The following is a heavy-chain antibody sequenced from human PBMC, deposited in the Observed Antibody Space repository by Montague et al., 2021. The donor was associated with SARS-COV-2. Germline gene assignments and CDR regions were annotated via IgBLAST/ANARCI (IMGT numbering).Heavy chain of an antibody. Sequence: SETLSLTCTVSGGSISSGSYWGWIRQPPGKGLEWIGTSDHSGITYYSPSLESRVTISLDTSKNQFSLNLDSVTASDTAIYYCARVISAVAGANFYFDYWGQGTLATVSS. CDR2: SDHSGIT. CDR1: GGSISSGSY. D-gene: IGHD4/OR15-4a*01. J-gene: IGHJ4*01. CDR3: ARVISAVAGANFYFDY. V-gene: IGHV4-38-2*02.